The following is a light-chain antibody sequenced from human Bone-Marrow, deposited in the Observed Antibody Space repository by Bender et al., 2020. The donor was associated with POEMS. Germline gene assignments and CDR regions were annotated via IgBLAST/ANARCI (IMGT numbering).Light chain of an antibody. CDR3: GTWDSSLSAVV. J-gene: IGLJ2*01. CDR1: RSNIGNNY. Sequence: QSVLTQPPSVSAAPGQKVTISCSGSRSNIGNNYVSWYQQLPGTAPKLLTYDNNKRPSGIPDRFSGSKSGTSATLGITGLQTGDEADYYCGTWDSSLSAVVFGGGTKLTVL. V-gene: IGLV1-51*01. CDR2: DNN.